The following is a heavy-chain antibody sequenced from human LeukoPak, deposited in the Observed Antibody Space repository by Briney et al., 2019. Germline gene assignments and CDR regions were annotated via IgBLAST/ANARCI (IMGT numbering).Heavy chain of an antibody. CDR1: GFTFSSYA. D-gene: IGHD2-15*01. CDR3: VRLVVVVAATHGVDY. V-gene: IGHV3-30*04. J-gene: IGHJ4*02. CDR2: ISYDGSNK. Sequence: PGGSLRLSCAASGFTFSSYAMHWVRQAPGKGLEWVAVISYDGSNKYYADSVKGRFTISRDNSKNTLYLQMNSLRAEDTAVYYCVRLVVVVAATHGVDYWGQGTLVTVSS.